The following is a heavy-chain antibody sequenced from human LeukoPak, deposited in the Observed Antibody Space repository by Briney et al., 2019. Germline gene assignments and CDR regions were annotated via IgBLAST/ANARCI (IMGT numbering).Heavy chain of an antibody. Sequence: GGSLRPSCAASGFTFSDYYMSWIRQAPGKGLEWVSYISSGSTIYYADSVKGRFTISRDNAKNSLYLQMNSLRAEDTAVYYCARWIQLWLNAFDIWGQGTMVTVSS. J-gene: IGHJ3*02. CDR3: ARWIQLWLNAFDI. CDR1: GFTFSDYY. CDR2: ISSGSTI. D-gene: IGHD5-18*01. V-gene: IGHV3-11*01.